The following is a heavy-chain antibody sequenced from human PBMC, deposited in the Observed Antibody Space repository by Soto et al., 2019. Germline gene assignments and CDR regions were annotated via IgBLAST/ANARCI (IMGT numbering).Heavy chain of an antibody. J-gene: IGHJ4*02. CDR1: GFPFTSYG. V-gene: IGHV3-30*03. CDR2: ISYDGSDK. D-gene: IGHD3-10*01. Sequence: QVQLVESGGGVVQPGRSLKLSCAASGFPFTSYGLHWVREGPDKGLEGVAIISYDGSDKYYADSVKGRFTISRDNFKNTLYLQMNSLRPEDTALYYCVGGQYYFDYRGQGTLVIVSS. CDR3: VGGQYYFDY.